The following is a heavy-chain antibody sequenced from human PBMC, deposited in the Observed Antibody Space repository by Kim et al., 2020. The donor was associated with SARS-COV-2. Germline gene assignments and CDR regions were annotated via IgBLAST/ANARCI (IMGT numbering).Heavy chain of an antibody. CDR3: AKGSTGGYTPYHIDN. CDR2: ISGNAGST. V-gene: IGHV3-23*01. J-gene: IGHJ4*02. Sequence: GGSLRLSCAASGFTFSSYAMRWVRQAPGKGLEWVSAISGNAGSTYYADPVKGRFTISRDNSKNTLYLQMNSLKAEDSAVYYCAKGSTGGYTPYHIDNWGQGTLVTVSS. D-gene: IGHD2-8*02. CDR1: GFTFSSYA.